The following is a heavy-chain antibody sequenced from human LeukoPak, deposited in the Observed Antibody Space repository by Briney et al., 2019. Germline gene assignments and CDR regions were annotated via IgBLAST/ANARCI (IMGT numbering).Heavy chain of an antibody. CDR1: GGTYSSYA. J-gene: IGHJ4*02. V-gene: IGHV1-69*13. CDR3: ARAIGRYDSSGYYFY. CDR2: IIPIFGTA. Sequence: SVKVSCKASGGTYSSYAISWVRQAPGQGLEWMGGIIPIFGTANYAQKFQGRVTITADESTSTAYMELSSLRSEDTAVYYCARAIGRYDSSGYYFYWGQGTLVTVSS. D-gene: IGHD3-22*01.